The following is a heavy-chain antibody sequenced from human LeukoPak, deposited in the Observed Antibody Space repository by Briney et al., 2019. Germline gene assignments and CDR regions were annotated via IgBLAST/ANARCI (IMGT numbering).Heavy chain of an antibody. CDR3: ATVEWDTPHAYFDY. J-gene: IGHJ4*02. CDR2: IIPIFGTA. Sequence: GSSVKVSCKASGGTFSSYAISWVRQPPGQGLEWMGGIIPIFGTANYEQKFQGRVTITTDESTSTAYMGLSSLRSEDTAVYYCATVEWDTPHAYFDYWGQGTLVTVSS. V-gene: IGHV1-69*05. CDR1: GGTFSSYA. D-gene: IGHD3-3*01.